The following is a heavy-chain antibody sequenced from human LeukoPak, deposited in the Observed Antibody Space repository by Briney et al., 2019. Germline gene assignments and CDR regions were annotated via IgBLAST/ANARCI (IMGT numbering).Heavy chain of an antibody. V-gene: IGHV4-34*01. CDR2: TNHSGST. D-gene: IGHD6-19*01. CDR1: GGSFSGYY. J-gene: IGHJ4*02. Sequence: PSETLSLTCAVYGGSFSGYYWSWIRQPPGKGLEWIGETNHSGSTNYNPSLKSRVTISVDTSKNQFSLKLSSVTAADTAVYYCARRKAVAGYTFDYWGQGTLVTVSS. CDR3: ARRKAVAGYTFDY.